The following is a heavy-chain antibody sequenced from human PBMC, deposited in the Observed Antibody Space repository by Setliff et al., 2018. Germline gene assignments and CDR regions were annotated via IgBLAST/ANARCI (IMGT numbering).Heavy chain of an antibody. CDR2: INHSGST. CDR1: GGSFSTYY. Sequence: TSETLSLTCAVYGGSFSTYYWIWIRQPPGKGLEWIGEINHSGSTNYNPSLKSRVTISVDTSKNQFSLKLSSVTAADTAVYYCARVDDSSGYHDYWGQGTLVTVSS. CDR3: ARVDDSSGYHDY. V-gene: IGHV4-34*01. D-gene: IGHD3-22*01. J-gene: IGHJ4*02.